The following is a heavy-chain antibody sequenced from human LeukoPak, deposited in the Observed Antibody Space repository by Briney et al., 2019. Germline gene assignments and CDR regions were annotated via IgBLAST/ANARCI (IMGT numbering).Heavy chain of an antibody. J-gene: IGHJ3*02. CDR3: AKWEVRTDAFNI. Sequence: GGSLRLSCAASGFTFDDYGMSWVRQAPGKGLEWVSYISSSDTIKHADSVKGRFTISRDNAKNSLYLQMNSLRAEDTAVYYCAKWEVRTDAFNIWGQGTMITVSS. D-gene: IGHD1-26*01. CDR2: ISSSDTI. CDR1: GFTFDDYG. V-gene: IGHV3-69-1*01.